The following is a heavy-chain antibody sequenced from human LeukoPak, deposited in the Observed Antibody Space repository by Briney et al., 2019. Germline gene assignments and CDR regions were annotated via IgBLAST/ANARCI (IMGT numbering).Heavy chain of an antibody. CDR3: ARHPWIQVSEDGFDI. CDR1: GFTFSNYG. J-gene: IGHJ3*02. CDR2: ISSSSSYI. V-gene: IGHV3-21*01. D-gene: IGHD5-18*01. Sequence: GGSLRLSCAASGFTFSNYGMSWVRQAPGKGLEWVSSISSSSSYIYYGDSVKGRFTVSRDNARNSLYLQVNSLRAEDTAVYYCARHPWIQVSEDGFDIWGQGTMVTVSS.